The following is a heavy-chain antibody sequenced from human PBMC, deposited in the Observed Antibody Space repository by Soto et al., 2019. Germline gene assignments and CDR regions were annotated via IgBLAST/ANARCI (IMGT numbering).Heavy chain of an antibody. Sequence: ASVKVSCKVSGYTLTELSMHWVRQAPGKGLEWMGGFDPEDGETIYAQKFQGRATMTEDTSTDTAYMELSSLRSEDTAVYYCATDSVAYDYIWGSYRGHDAFDIWGQGTMVTV. CDR2: FDPEDGET. J-gene: IGHJ3*02. CDR1: GYTLTELS. D-gene: IGHD3-16*02. CDR3: ATDSVAYDYIWGSYRGHDAFDI. V-gene: IGHV1-24*01.